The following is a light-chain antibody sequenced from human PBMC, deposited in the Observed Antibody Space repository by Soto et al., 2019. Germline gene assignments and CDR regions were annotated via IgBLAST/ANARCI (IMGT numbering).Light chain of an antibody. J-gene: IGKJ2*01. CDR2: EAS. V-gene: IGKV1-5*03. CDR1: QSINNW. CDR3: QQSDSDSST. Sequence: DIQMTQSPSTLSASVGDRVTITCRASQSINNWLAWYQQKPGKAPKLLIYEASSLLSGVPSRFSPSGSGTEFTLTISSLQPDDFADYYRQQSDSDSSTFGPGTKLDI.